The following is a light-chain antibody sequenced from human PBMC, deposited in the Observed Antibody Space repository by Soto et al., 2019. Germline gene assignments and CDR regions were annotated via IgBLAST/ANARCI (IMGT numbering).Light chain of an antibody. CDR3: MQARPRPPT. Sequence: DIVMTQSPLSLPVTPGEPASISCRSSQSLLHSNGYNYLDWYLQKPGQSPQLLIYLGSNRASGVPARFSGSGSGTDFTLKISRGEADDGGVYYCMQARPRPPTFGGGTKVLIK. CDR1: QSLLHSNGYNY. CDR2: LGS. V-gene: IGKV2-28*01. J-gene: IGKJ4*01.